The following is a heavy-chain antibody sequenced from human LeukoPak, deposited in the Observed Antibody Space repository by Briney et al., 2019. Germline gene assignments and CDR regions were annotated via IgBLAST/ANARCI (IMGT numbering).Heavy chain of an antibody. CDR2: ISYDGSNK. J-gene: IGHJ4*02. V-gene: IGHV3-30-3*01. CDR1: GFTFSSYA. Sequence: GGSLRLSCAASGFTFSSYAMRWVRQAPGKGLEWVAVISYDGSNKYYADSVKGRFTISRDNSKNTLYLQMNSLRVEDTAVYYCAREWREVRGAGWYFDYWGQGTLVTVSS. D-gene: IGHD3-10*01. CDR3: AREWREVRGAGWYFDY.